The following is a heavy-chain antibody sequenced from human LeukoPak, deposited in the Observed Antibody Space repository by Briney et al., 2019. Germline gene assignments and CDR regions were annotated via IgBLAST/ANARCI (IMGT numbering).Heavy chain of an antibody. CDR1: GFTSDDYA. CDR3: AKAKVGYYFDY. V-gene: IGHV3-9*02. J-gene: IGHJ4*02. Sequence: GGSLRLSCAASGFTSDDYAMHWVRQAPGKGLEWVSGISWNSGSIGYADSVKGRFTISRDNAKNSLYLQMNSLRAEDTALYYCAKAKVGYYFDYWGQGTLVTVSS. D-gene: IGHD1-26*01. CDR2: ISWNSGSI.